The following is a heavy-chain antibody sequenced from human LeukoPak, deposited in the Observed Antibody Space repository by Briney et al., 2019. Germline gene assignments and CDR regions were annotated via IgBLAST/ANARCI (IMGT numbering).Heavy chain of an antibody. V-gene: IGHV4-59*01. D-gene: IGHD3-22*01. CDR3: AGTYYYDSSGYYYPGGY. Sequence: SETLSLTCTVSGGSISSYYWSWLRQPPGKGLEWIGYIYYSGSTNYNPTLKSRVTISVDTSKNQFSLKLSSVTAADTAVYYCAGTYYYDSSGYYYPGGYWGQGTLVTVSS. J-gene: IGHJ4*02. CDR1: GGSISSYY. CDR2: IYYSGST.